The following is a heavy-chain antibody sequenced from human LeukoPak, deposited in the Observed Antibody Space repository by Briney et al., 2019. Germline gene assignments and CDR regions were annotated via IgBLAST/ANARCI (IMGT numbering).Heavy chain of an antibody. CDR3: AKAPNYSGSGSPLIEY. CDR1: GGTFSSYA. CDR2: IIPIFGTA. Sequence: SVKVSCKASGGTFSSYAISWVRQAPGQGLEWMGGIIPIFGTANYAQKFQGRVTITTDESTSTAYMELRSLRFDDTAVYYCAKAPNYSGSGSPLIEYWGQGTLVTVSS. J-gene: IGHJ4*02. V-gene: IGHV1-69*05. D-gene: IGHD3-10*01.